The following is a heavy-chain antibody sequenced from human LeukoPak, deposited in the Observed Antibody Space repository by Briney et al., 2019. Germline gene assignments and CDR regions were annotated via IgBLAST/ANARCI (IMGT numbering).Heavy chain of an antibody. CDR1: GFTFSSYA. V-gene: IGHV3-30*04. D-gene: IGHD2-21*02. Sequence: PGRSQRLSCAASGFTFSSYAMHWVRQAPGKGLEWVAVISYDGRDEEYADSVGGRFSISRDRSKNTLYLQMSSLRAEDSALYYCARNIYCGGDCYSDFIFDSWGQGTLVTVSS. CDR3: ARNIYCGGDCYSDFIFDS. J-gene: IGHJ4*02. CDR2: ISYDGRDE.